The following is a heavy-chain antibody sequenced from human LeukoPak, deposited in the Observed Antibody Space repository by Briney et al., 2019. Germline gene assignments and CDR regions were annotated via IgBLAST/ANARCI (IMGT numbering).Heavy chain of an antibody. D-gene: IGHD4/OR15-4a*01. V-gene: IGHV3-30*18. J-gene: IGHJ4*02. CDR1: GFTFSSYG. Sequence: GGSLRLSCAGSGFTFSSYGMHWVRQAPGKGLEWVAVISYDGSNKYYADSVKGRFTISRDNSKNTLYLQMNSLRAEDTAVYYCAKIGANVGFWGQGTLVTVSS. CDR2: ISYDGSNK. CDR3: AKIGANVGF.